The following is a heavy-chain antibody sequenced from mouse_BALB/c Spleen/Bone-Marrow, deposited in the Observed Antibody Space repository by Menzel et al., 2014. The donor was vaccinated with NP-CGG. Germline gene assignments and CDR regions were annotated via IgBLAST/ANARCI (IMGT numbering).Heavy chain of an antibody. Sequence: QVQLQQSGAELARPGASVKMSYKASGYTFTSYTMHWVKQRPGQGLEWIGYIYPTTGYTNYNQTFKDKASMTADKSSNTAYMQLSSLTSEDSAVYYCARGVNYNYAYFDYWGQGTTLTVSS. J-gene: IGHJ2*01. V-gene: IGHV1-4*01. CDR2: IYPTTGYT. CDR3: ARGVNYNYAYFDY. D-gene: IGHD1-1*01. CDR1: GYTFTSYT.